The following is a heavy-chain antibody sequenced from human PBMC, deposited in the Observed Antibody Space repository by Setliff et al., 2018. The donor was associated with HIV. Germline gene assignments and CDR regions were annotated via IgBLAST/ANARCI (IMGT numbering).Heavy chain of an antibody. CDR1: GYTFTGYY. CDR2: INPDSGGT. Sequence: ASVKVSCKASGYTFTGYYMHWVRQAPGQGLEWVGRINPDSGGTNYAQRFQGRVTMTRDTSINTAYMELSRLTSDDTAFYYCAREPTGDFWSGYSSRGLDYWGRGTLVTVSS. D-gene: IGHD3-3*01. CDR3: AREPTGDFWSGYSSRGLDY. V-gene: IGHV1-2*06. J-gene: IGHJ4*02.